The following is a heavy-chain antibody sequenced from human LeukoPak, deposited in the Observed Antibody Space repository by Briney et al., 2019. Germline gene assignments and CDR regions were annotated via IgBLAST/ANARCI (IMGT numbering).Heavy chain of an antibody. J-gene: IGHJ4*02. V-gene: IGHV3-23*01. CDR2: ISGSGGST. D-gene: IGHD3-22*01. CDR1: GFTFSSYA. Sequence: GGSLRLSCAASGFTFSSYAMSWVRQAPGKGLEWVSAISGSGGSTYYADSVKGRLTISRDNSKNTLYLQMNSLRAEDTAVYYCAKDAEYYYDSSGYYGYWGQGTLVTVSS. CDR3: AKDAEYYYDSSGYYGY.